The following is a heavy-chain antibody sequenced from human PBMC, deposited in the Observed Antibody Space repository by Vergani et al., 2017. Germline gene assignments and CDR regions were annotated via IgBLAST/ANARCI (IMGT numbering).Heavy chain of an antibody. Sequence: EVQLVQSGAEVKKPGESLKISCKGSGYSFTSYWIGWVRQMPGKGLEWMWIIYPGDSDTRYSPSFQGQVTISADKSISTAYLQWSSLKASDTAMYYCSRHIEQLGPHYYYYYYMDVWGKGTTVTVSS. CDR1: GYSFTSYW. D-gene: IGHD6-6*01. V-gene: IGHV5-51*01. CDR3: SRHIEQLGPHYYYYYYMDV. CDR2: IYPGDSDT. J-gene: IGHJ6*03.